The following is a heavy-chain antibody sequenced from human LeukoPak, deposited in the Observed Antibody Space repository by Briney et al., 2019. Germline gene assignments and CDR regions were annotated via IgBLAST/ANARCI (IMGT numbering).Heavy chain of an antibody. CDR3: ASWYYYGSGSPFFDY. D-gene: IGHD3-10*01. CDR2: IYYSGST. V-gene: IGHV4-39*01. Sequence: PSETLSLTCTVSGGSISSNNYNWGWIRQPPGKGLEWIGSIYYSGSTFYHPSLKSRVTISIDTSKNQFSLKLSSVTAADTAVYYCASWYYYGSGSPFFDYWGQGTLVTASS. J-gene: IGHJ4*02. CDR1: GGSISSNNYN.